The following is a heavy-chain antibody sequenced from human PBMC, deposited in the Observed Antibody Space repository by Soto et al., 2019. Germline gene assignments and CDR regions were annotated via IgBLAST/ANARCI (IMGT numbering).Heavy chain of an antibody. CDR1: GGSISSYY. CDR3: AREGSTYGSGGLNHDYYYGMDV. CDR2: IYYSGST. J-gene: IGHJ6*01. D-gene: IGHD3-10*01. V-gene: IGHV4-59*01. Sequence: QVQLQESGPGLVKPSETLSLTCTVAGGSISSYYWSWIRQPPGKGLDWIGYIYYSGSTNYNPSLKGRVNISVDTSKNQFSLNLSSVTAADTAVYYCAREGSTYGSGGLNHDYYYGMDVWGQVTTVTVSS.